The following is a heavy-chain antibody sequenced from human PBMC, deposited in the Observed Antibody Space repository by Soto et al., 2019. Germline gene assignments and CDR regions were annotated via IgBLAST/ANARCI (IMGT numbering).Heavy chain of an antibody. V-gene: IGHV3-33*01. J-gene: IGHJ6*02. Sequence: PGGSLRLSGAASGFTFSSYCIHWVRQAPCKGLEWVAVIWYDGSNKYYADSVKGRFTISRDNSKNTLYLQMNSLRAEDTAVYYCARESVVRISYYGMDFSGQGTTVTVSS. CDR3: ARESVVRISYYGMDF. CDR2: IWYDGSNK. D-gene: IGHD2-15*01. CDR1: GFTFSSYC.